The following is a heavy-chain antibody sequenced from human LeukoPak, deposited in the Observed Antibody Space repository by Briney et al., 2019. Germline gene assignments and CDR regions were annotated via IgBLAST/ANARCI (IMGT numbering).Heavy chain of an antibody. CDR2: IYGGDTT. D-gene: IGHD1-26*01. V-gene: IGHV3-53*01. CDR3: ARGHRDSGSYTRGYFDY. Sequence: GGSLRLSCAASGFTVNSNLMSWVRQAPGKGLQCVSVIYGGDTTYYADAVKGRFTISRDISKNTLYLQMNSLRAEDTAVYYCARGHRDSGSYTRGYFDYWGQGTLVTVSS. J-gene: IGHJ4*02. CDR1: GFTVNSNL.